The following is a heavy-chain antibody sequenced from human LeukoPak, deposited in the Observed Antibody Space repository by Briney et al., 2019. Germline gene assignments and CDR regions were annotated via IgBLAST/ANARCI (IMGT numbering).Heavy chain of an antibody. CDR1: GGSFSGYY. D-gene: IGHD3-3*01. CDR3: ARGGYDFWSGYPFDY. CDR2: INHSGST. J-gene: IGHJ4*02. V-gene: IGHV4-34*01. Sequence: SETLSLTCAVYGGSFSGYYWSWIRQPPGKGLEWIGEINHSGSTNYNPSLKSRVTISVDTSENQFSLKLSSVTAADTAVYYCARGGYDFWSGYPFDYWGQGTLVTVSS.